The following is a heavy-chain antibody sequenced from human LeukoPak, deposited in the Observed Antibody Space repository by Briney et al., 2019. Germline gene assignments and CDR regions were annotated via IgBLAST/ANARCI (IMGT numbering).Heavy chain of an antibody. CDR3: ARASGDDLNGFDY. Sequence: EASVKVSCKASGGTFSSYAISWVRQAPGQGLEWMGGIIPIFGTANYAQKFQGRVTITTDESTSTAYMELSSLRSEDTAVYYCARASGDDLNGFDYWGQGTLVTVSS. V-gene: IGHV1-69*05. CDR1: GGTFSSYA. CDR2: IIPIFGTA. D-gene: IGHD5-12*01. J-gene: IGHJ4*02.